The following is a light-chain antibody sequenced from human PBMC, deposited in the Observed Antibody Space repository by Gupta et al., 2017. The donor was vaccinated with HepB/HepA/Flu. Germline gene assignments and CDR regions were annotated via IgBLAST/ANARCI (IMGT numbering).Light chain of an antibody. CDR3: SAWDSSLSAQV. CDR2: KNN. J-gene: IGLJ2*01. Sequence: QAGLTQPPSVSKGLRQTATLPCTGNSNNVGNQGAAWLQQHQGHPPKLLSYKNNNRPSGISERFSASRSGNTASLTITGPQPEDEADYYCSAWDSSLSAQVFGGGTKLTVL. CDR1: SNNVGNQG. V-gene: IGLV10-54*04.